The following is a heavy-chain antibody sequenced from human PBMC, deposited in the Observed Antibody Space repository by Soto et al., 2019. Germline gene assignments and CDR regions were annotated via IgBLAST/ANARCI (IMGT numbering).Heavy chain of an antibody. J-gene: IGHJ5*02. V-gene: IGHV3-48*01. CDR3: ARGLTGTMGSGFDP. CDR2: ISSSSSTI. D-gene: IGHD1-7*01. CDR1: GFTFSTYS. Sequence: GGSLRLSSAASGFTFSTYSMNWVRQAPGKGLEWVSYISSSSSTIFYTDSVKGRFTVSRDNAKNSLYLQMNSLRAEDTAVYYCARGLTGTMGSGFDPWGQGTLVTVSS.